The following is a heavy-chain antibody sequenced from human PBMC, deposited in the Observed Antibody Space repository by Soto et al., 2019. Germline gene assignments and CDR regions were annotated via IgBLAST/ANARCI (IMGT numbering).Heavy chain of an antibody. V-gene: IGHV3-11*01. CDR1: GFTFSDYY. CDR2: ISGPGTTT. CDR3: ARVGFASAWYRQYYFDY. J-gene: IGHJ4*02. D-gene: IGHD6-19*01. Sequence: GGSLRLSCVASGFTFSDYYMDWIRQAPGKGLEWISYISGPGTTTVYADSVKGRFTISRDNAKNSLFLQMDSLRAEDTAMHFCARVGFASAWYRQYYFDYWGQGALVTVSS.